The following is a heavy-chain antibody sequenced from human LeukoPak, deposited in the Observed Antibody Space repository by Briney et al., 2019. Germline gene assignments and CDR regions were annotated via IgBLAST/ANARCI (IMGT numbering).Heavy chain of an antibody. CDR1: GFTFSTYA. V-gene: IGHV3-64*01. CDR3: AKGGQNVASNWFNP. D-gene: IGHD2-15*01. CDR2: ISGDGGNT. Sequence: GGSLRLFCAASGFTFSTYAMHWVRQAPGKGLEHVSSISGDGGNTYYANSVKDRFTISRDNSKNTLSLQMGSLRAEDMAVYYCAKGGQNVASNWFNPWSQGVLVTVSS. J-gene: IGHJ5*02.